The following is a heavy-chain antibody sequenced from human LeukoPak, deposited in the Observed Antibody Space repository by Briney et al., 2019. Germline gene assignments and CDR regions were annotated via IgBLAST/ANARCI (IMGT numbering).Heavy chain of an antibody. V-gene: IGHV4-59*08. Sequence: SETLSLTCTVSGGSISSYYWSWIRQPPGKGLEWIGYIYYSGSTNYNPSLKSRVTISVDTSKNQFSLKLSSVTAADTAVYYCARLRGLYYYDGSGDPFDYWGQGTLVTVSS. J-gene: IGHJ4*02. CDR3: ARLRGLYYYDGSGDPFDY. D-gene: IGHD3-22*01. CDR1: GGSISSYY. CDR2: IYYSGST.